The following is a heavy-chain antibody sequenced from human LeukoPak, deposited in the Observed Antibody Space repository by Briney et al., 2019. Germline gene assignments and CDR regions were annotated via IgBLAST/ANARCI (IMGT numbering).Heavy chain of an antibody. Sequence: SETLSLTCAVYGRSFSGYYWSWIRQPPRKGLEWIGEINHSGSTNYNPSLKSRVTISVDTSKSQFSLKLSSVTAADTAVYYCARGRSCSSTSCYRYPFDIWGQGTMVTVSS. D-gene: IGHD2-2*01. CDR2: INHSGST. CDR1: GRSFSGYY. V-gene: IGHV4-34*01. J-gene: IGHJ3*02. CDR3: ARGRSCSSTSCYRYPFDI.